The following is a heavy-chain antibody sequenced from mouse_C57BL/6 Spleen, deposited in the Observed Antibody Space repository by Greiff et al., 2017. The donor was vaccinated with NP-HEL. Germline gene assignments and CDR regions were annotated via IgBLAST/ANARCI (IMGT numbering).Heavy chain of an antibody. V-gene: IGHV1-59*01. CDR2: IDPSDSYT. CDR1: GYTFTSYW. J-gene: IGHJ2*01. Sequence: QVQLQQPGAELVRPGTSVKLSCKASGYTFTSYWMHWVKQRPGQGLVWIGVIDPSDSYTNYNQKFKGKATLTVDTSSSTAYMQLSSLTSEDSAVYYCAEGDFDYCGQGTTLTVSS. CDR3: AEGDFDY.